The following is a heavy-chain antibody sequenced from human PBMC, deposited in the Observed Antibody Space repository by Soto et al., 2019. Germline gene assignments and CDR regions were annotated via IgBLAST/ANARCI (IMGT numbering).Heavy chain of an antibody. CDR1: GFTFRNYP. V-gene: IGHV3-23*01. D-gene: IGHD2-2*01. Sequence: PGGSLRLSCAASGFTFRNYPMTWVRQAPGKGLDWVSTISGSCVDTYYPDSVKGRVTISRDNSKNTLYLQINSLRAEDTAVYYCAKGGLLPRANRWFWGQGTLVTVSS. CDR3: AKGGLLPRANRWF. CDR2: ISGSCVDT. J-gene: IGHJ4*02.